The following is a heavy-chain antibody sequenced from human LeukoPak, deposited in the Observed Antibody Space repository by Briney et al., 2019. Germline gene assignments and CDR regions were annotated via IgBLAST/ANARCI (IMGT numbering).Heavy chain of an antibody. V-gene: IGHV3-7*01. Sequence: GGSLRLSCAASGFTFSSYWMSWVRQAPGKGLEWVTNIKQDGSEKYYVDSVKGRFTISRDNANNSLYLQMNSLRAEDTAVYYCARGLRSWVTATIPGVWGKGTTVTVSS. D-gene: IGHD2-21*02. J-gene: IGHJ6*04. CDR3: ARGLRSWVTATIPGV. CDR1: GFTFSSYW. CDR2: IKQDGSEK.